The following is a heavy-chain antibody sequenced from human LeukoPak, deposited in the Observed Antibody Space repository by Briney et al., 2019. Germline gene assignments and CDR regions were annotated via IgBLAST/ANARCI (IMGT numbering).Heavy chain of an antibody. CDR1: GGTFSSYA. CDR3: ARVGLRFGELRYYYYGMDV. CDR2: IIPMLGIA. J-gene: IGHJ6*02. D-gene: IGHD3-10*01. Sequence: SVKVSCKASGGTFSSYAISWVRQAPGQGLEWMGRIIPMLGIANYAQKFQSRVTITADKSTSTAYMELSSLRSEDTAVYYCARVGLRFGELRYYYYGMDVWGQGTTVTVSS. V-gene: IGHV1-69*04.